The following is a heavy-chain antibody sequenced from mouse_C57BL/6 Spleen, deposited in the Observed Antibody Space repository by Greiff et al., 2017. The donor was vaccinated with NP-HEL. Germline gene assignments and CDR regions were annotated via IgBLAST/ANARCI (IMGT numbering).Heavy chain of an antibody. Sequence: EVQGVESGGDLVKPGGSLKLSCAASGFTFSSYGMSWVRQTPDKRLEWVATISSGGSYTYYPDSVKGRFTISRDNAKNTLYLQMSSLKSEDTAMYYCARSYSNYDAMDYWGQGTSVTVSS. CDR2: ISSGGSYT. J-gene: IGHJ4*01. CDR3: ARSYSNYDAMDY. CDR1: GFTFSSYG. D-gene: IGHD2-5*01. V-gene: IGHV5-6*01.